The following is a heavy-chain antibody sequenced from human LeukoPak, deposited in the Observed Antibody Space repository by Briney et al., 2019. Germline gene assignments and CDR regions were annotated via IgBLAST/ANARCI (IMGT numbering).Heavy chain of an antibody. CDR3: ARVPGGSYPYYFDY. J-gene: IGHJ4*02. CDR2: IYYSGST. Sequence: PSETLSLTCTVSGGSISSSSYYWGWIRQPPGKGLEWIVSIYYSGSTYYNPSLKSRVTISVDTSKNQFSLKLSSVTAADTAVYYCARVPGGSYPYYFDYWGQGTLVTVSS. CDR1: GGSISSSSYY. V-gene: IGHV4-39*07. D-gene: IGHD1-26*01.